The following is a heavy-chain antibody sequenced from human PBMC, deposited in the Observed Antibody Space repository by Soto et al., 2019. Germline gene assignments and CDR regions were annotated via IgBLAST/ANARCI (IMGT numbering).Heavy chain of an antibody. CDR1: GGSISRYY. D-gene: IGHD3-3*01. CDR3: AASISIFGVVPF. V-gene: IGHV4-59*03. Sequence: SETLSLTCTVSGGSISRYYWSWIRQPPGKRLESIGYIYYSGSTNYNPSLKSRVTISVDTSKNQFSLKLTSVTAADTAVYYCAASISIFGVVPFWGQGTLVTVSS. CDR2: IYYSGST. J-gene: IGHJ4*02.